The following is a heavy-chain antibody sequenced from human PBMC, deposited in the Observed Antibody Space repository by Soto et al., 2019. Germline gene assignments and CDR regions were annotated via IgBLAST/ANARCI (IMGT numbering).Heavy chain of an antibody. Sequence: PGGSLRLSCAASGFTFSSYWMNWVRQAPGKGLEWVANIKQDGSEKYYVDSVKGRFTISRDNAKKSLYLQMNSLRAEDTDMYYCERDGNFYDSSGFYSDWGQGTLVTVSS. CDR3: ERDGNFYDSSGFYSD. V-gene: IGHV3-7*03. CDR2: IKQDGSEK. D-gene: IGHD3-22*01. CDR1: GFTFSSYW. J-gene: IGHJ4*02.